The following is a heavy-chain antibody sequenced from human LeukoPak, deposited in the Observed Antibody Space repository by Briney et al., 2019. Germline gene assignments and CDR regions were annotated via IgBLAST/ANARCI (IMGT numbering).Heavy chain of an antibody. Sequence: ASVKVSCKASGYTFTGYYMHWVRQAPGQGLEWMGRINTNSGGTNYAQKFQGRVTMTRDTSISTAYMELSRLRSDDTAVYYCAAGLRFLEWLRGGQGTLVTVSS. CDR3: AAGLRFLEWLR. CDR1: GYTFTGYY. J-gene: IGHJ4*02. V-gene: IGHV1-2*06. D-gene: IGHD3-3*01. CDR2: INTNSGGT.